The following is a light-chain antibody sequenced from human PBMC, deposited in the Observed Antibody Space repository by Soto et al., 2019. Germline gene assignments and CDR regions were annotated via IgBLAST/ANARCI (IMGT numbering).Light chain of an antibody. CDR1: NIGSKS. Sequence: SYVLTQPPSVSVAPGKTARITCGGNNIGSKSVHWYQQKPGQAPVLVIYYDSDRPSGIPERFSGSNSGNTATLTISRVEAGDEADYYCQVWDSSSEHVVFGGGTKVTAL. CDR2: YDS. J-gene: IGLJ2*01. CDR3: QVWDSSSEHVV. V-gene: IGLV3-21*04.